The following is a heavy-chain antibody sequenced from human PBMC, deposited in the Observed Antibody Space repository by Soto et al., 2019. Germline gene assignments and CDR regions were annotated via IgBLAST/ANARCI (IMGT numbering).Heavy chain of an antibody. CDR1: GFTFTSFS. CDR3: AREWSTSGDLDY. CDR2: ISYDGSIE. J-gene: IGHJ4*02. V-gene: IGHV3-30-3*01. D-gene: IGHD3-10*01. Sequence: QVQLVESGGGVVQPGRSLKLSCAASGFTFTSFSMQWVRQVPGKGLEWVAVISYDGSIEYYADSVKGRFTISRDNSKNTLNLQMYSLRTEDTAVYFCAREWSTSGDLDYWGQGTLVTVSS.